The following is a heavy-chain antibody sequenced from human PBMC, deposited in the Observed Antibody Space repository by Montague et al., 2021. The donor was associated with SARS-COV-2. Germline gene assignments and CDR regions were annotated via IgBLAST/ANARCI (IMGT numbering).Heavy chain of an antibody. CDR3: ARTYGSGRGFDL. CDR1: GFSLSTSGMC. V-gene: IGHV2-70*11. CDR2: IDWGDDK. Sequence: PALGKPTQTLTLTCTFSGFSLSTSGMCVSWIRQPPGKALEWLARIDWGDDKYYSTSLKTRLTISKDTSKNQVVLTMTNMDPVDTATYYCARTYGSGRGFDLWGRGTLVTVSS. D-gene: IGHD3-10*01. J-gene: IGHJ2*01.